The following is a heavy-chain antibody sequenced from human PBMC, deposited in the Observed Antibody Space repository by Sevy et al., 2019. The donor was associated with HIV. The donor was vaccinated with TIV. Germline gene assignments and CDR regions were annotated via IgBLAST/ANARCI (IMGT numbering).Heavy chain of an antibody. CDR1: GYTLTELS. CDR2: FDPEDGET. J-gene: IGHJ4*02. CDR3: ATTKDYYDSSGYPFDY. Sequence: ASVKVSCKVSGYTLTELSMHWVRQAPGKGLEWMGSFDPEDGETIYQQKFQDSVTLTEDTSTDTAYMELSSLRSEDTAVYYCATTKDYYDSSGYPFDYWGQGTLVTVSS. D-gene: IGHD3-22*01. V-gene: IGHV1-24*01.